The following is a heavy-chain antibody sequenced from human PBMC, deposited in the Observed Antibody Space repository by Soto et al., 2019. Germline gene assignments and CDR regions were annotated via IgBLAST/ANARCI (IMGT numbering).Heavy chain of an antibody. V-gene: IGHV4-59*08. CDR2: IYYNGNT. D-gene: IGHD5-12*01. CDR1: GGSISNHY. J-gene: IGHJ4*02. Sequence: SETLSLTCTVSGGSISNHYWSWIRQPPGKGLEWIGYIYYNGNTNYNPSLKSRVTISVDTSKSQISLRLSSVTAADTAVYFCARLDGYDHYFDDWGKGALVTVAS. CDR3: ARLDGYDHYFDD.